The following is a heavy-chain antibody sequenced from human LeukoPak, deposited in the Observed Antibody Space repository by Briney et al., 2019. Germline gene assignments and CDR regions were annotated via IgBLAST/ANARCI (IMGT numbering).Heavy chain of an antibody. CDR2: IRGSSDVL. D-gene: IGHD2-15*01. Sequence: PGGSLRLSCVASGFTFSIYSMNWVRQAPGKGLEWVSYIRGSSDVLYYADSVKGRFTISRDNAKNSLYLQMNSLRAEDTAVYYCARGGSGGSFVMSFYFDYWGQGTLVTVSS. CDR3: ARGGSGGSFVMSFYFDY. V-gene: IGHV3-48*01. J-gene: IGHJ4*02. CDR1: GFTFSIYS.